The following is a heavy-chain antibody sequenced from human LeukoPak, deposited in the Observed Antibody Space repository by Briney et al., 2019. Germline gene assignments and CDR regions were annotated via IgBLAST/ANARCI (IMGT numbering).Heavy chain of an antibody. CDR3: ARQIIRGQYLVHFDY. CDR2: INYSSNT. CDR1: GCSIRSSY. J-gene: IGHJ4*02. Sequence: SETLSLTCTVSGCSIRSSYWSWIRRAPGKGLEWIGHINYSSNTYYNPSPKSVITISIDSSKSQFSLRLESVTAADTAVYYCARQIIRGQYLVHFDYWSQGTLVTVSS. D-gene: IGHD6-13*01. V-gene: IGHV4-59*08.